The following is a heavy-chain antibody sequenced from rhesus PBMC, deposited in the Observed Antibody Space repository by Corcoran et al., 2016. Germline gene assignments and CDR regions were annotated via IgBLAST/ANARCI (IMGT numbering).Heavy chain of an antibody. J-gene: IGHJ4*01. V-gene: IGHV3-184*01. CDR3: ASRGGIVAAGFDY. D-gene: IGHD6-31*01. CDR1: GFTFSDHY. CDR2: IRSKAYGGTA. Sequence: EVQLVESGGGLVQPGGSLRLSCAASGFTFSDHYMYWVRQAPGKGLEWVGFIRSKAYGGTAEYAASVKGRFTISRDDSKSIASLQMNSLKTEDTAVYYCASRGGIVAAGFDYWGQGVLVTVSS.